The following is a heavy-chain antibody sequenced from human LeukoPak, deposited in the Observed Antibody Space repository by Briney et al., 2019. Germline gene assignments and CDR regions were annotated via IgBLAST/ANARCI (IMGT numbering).Heavy chain of an antibody. CDR1: GVSISPYY. CDR2: IHTSGSN. J-gene: IGHJ3*01. Sequence: PSETLSLTCAVSGVSISPYYWAWIRQPPGKGLEWIGYIHTSGSNNQYPSLKSRVTISVDKSKNHFSLRLTSVTAADTAVYYCARLSAAVHLGAFDLWGQGTMVTVSS. CDR3: ARLSAAVHLGAFDL. D-gene: IGHD3-3*01. V-gene: IGHV4-4*09.